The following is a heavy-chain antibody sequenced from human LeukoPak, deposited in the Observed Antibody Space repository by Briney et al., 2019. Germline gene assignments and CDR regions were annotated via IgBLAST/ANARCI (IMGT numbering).Heavy chain of an antibody. D-gene: IGHD3-16*02. Sequence: ASVKVSCKASGYTFTSYYMHWVRQAPGQGLEWMGWINPNTGNPTYAQGFTGRFVFSLDTSVSTTYLQISSLKPEDTAVYYCARAYQHFGGLSFPDSWGQGTLVTVSS. CDR1: GYTFTSYY. CDR3: ARAYQHFGGLSFPDS. CDR2: INPNTGNP. J-gene: IGHJ5*01. V-gene: IGHV7-4-1*02.